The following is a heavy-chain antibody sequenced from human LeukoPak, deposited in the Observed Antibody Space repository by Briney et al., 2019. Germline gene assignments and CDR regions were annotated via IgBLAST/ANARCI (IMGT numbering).Heavy chain of an antibody. D-gene: IGHD3-22*01. CDR3: AREGVSDSSGYYLYYFDY. V-gene: IGHV3-20*04. Sequence: PGGSLRLSCAASGFTFDDYGMSWVRQAPGKGLEWVSGINWNGGSTGYADSVKGRFTISRDNAKNSLYLQMNSLRAEDTALYYCAREGVSDSSGYYLYYFDYWGQGTLVTVSS. J-gene: IGHJ4*02. CDR1: GFTFDDYG. CDR2: INWNGGST.